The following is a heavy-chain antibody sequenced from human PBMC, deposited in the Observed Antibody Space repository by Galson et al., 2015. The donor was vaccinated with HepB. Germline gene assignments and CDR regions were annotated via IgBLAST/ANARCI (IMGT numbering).Heavy chain of an antibody. CDR2: ISGDNANT. Sequence: SVKVSCKASGYTFTNYGIIWVRQAPGQGLEWMGWISGDNANTNYAQKLQGRVTMTTDTSTSTAYMELTSLRSDDTAVYYCARGGYSYGKFDYWGQGTLVTVSS. J-gene: IGHJ4*02. D-gene: IGHD5-18*01. CDR1: GYTFTNYG. CDR3: ARGGYSYGKFDY. V-gene: IGHV1-18*01.